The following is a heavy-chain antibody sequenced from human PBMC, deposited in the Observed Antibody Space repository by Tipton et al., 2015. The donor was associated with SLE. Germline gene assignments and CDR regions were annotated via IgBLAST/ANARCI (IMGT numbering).Heavy chain of an antibody. V-gene: IGHV4-31*03. Sequence: TLSLTCTVSGGSFSNGGYYWTWIRQHPGKGLEWIGNINYSGGTYYNPSLKSRVIISIDTSKNQFSLKLSSVTAADTAVYFCAREVGTSVDIWGQGSQVTVSS. D-gene: IGHD4-11*01. CDR2: INYSGGT. J-gene: IGHJ4*02. CDR3: AREVGTSVDI. CDR1: GGSFSNGGYY.